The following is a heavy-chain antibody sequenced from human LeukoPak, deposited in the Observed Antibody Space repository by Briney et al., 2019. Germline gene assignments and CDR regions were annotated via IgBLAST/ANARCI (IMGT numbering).Heavy chain of an antibody. D-gene: IGHD5-12*01. Sequence: GASVKVSCKASGYTFTSYGISWVRQAPGQGLEWMGWISAYNGNTNYVQKLQGRVTMTTDTSTSTAYMELRSLRSDDTAVYYCARLSGKVATAYFDYWGQGTLVTVSS. CDR2: ISAYNGNT. J-gene: IGHJ4*02. CDR1: GYTFTSYG. CDR3: ARLSGKVATAYFDY. V-gene: IGHV1-18*01.